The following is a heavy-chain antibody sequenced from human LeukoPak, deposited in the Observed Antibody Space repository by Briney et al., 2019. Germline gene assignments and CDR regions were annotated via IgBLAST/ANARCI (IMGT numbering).Heavy chain of an antibody. J-gene: IGHJ4*02. CDR3: ARAQFDSSGYLVLSY. V-gene: IGHV4-39*07. Sequence: SETLSLTCNVSGGSISSSSYYWGWIRQPPGKGLEWIGSIYYSGSTYYNPSLKSRVTISLDTSKNQFSLKLSSVTAADTAVYYCARAQFDSSGYLVLSYWGQGTLVTVSS. D-gene: IGHD3-22*01. CDR2: IYYSGST. CDR1: GGSISSSSYY.